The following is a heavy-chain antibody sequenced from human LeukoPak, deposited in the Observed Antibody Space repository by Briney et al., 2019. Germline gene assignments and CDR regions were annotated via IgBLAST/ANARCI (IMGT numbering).Heavy chain of an antibody. CDR3: ARHLGTYSSSAFQH. Sequence: GESLKISCKGSGYSFTSYWIGWVHQMAGKGLEWMGIIYPGESDTTYSPSFQGQVTISVDKSISSAYLQWSSLRASDTAMYYCARHLGTYSSSAFQHWGQGTLVTVSS. D-gene: IGHD6-13*01. CDR2: IYPGESDT. J-gene: IGHJ1*01. CDR1: GYSFTSYW. V-gene: IGHV5-51*07.